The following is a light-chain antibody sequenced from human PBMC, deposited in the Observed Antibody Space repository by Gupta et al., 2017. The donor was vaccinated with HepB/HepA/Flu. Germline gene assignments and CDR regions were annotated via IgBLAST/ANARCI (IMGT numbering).Light chain of an antibody. V-gene: IGKV3-20*01. J-gene: IGKJ1*01. CDR3: HQDGTSLT. CDR2: ATC. CDR1: QSVDTSY. Sequence: EIVLTQSPGTLSLSPGERATLSCRASQSVDTSYLEWYQQKLGQAPRLIIYATCSSAIGSTGRFSGSGYVKDFTLTSSRREHEDFAVYYGHQDGTSLTFGQGTKVEIK.